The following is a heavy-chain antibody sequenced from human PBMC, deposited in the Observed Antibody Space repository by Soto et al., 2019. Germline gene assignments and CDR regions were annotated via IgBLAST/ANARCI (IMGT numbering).Heavy chain of an antibody. CDR1: GLSVSNNY. Sequence: EVQLVETGGGLIQPGGSLRLSCSASGLSVSNNYMTWVRQAPGKGLEWVSVIFSGGNTYYGASVKCRFTISRDNSKNTLYLQMDSLRAEDTAVYYCTMLLPKYVSGWYYTDYWGQGTLVTVSS. J-gene: IGHJ4*02. V-gene: IGHV3-53*02. CDR2: IFSGGNT. CDR3: TMLLPKYVSGWYYTDY. D-gene: IGHD6-19*01.